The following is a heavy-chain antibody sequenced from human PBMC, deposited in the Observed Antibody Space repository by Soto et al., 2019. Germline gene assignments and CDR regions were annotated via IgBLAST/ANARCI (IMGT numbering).Heavy chain of an antibody. J-gene: IGHJ4*02. D-gene: IGHD3-10*01. V-gene: IGHV4-30-2*01. CDR3: ARGLVRGFSLGYYFDY. CDR2: IYHSGST. CDR1: GGSISSGGYS. Sequence: SETLSLTCAVSGGSISSGGYSWSWIRQPPGKGLEWIGYIYHSGSTYYNPSLKSRVTISVDRSKNQFSLKLSSVTAADTAVYYCARGLVRGFSLGYYFDYWGQGTLVTVSS.